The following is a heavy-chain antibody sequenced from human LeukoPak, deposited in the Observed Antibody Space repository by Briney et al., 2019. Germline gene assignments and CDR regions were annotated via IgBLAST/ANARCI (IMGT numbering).Heavy chain of an antibody. V-gene: IGHV3-30*18. CDR2: ISYDGSNK. CDR1: GFTFSSYG. Sequence: PGRSLRLSCAASGFTFSSYGMHRVRQAPGKGLEWVAVISYDGSNKYYVDSVKGRFTISRDNSKNTLYLQMNSLRAEDTAVYYCAKDVENYYDSSGYYPSGYWGQGTLVTVSS. D-gene: IGHD3-22*01. J-gene: IGHJ4*02. CDR3: AKDVENYYDSSGYYPSGY.